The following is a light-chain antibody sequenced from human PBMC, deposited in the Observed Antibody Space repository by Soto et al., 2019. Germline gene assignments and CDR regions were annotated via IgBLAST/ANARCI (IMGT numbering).Light chain of an antibody. V-gene: IGLV1-51*01. Sequence: QSALRQPPSVSAAPGQKVTISCSGSSSNIGNNYVSWYQQLPGTAPKVLIYDNNKRPSGIPDRFSGSKSGTSATLGITGLQTGDEADYYCGTWDNSLSAVVFGGGTKLTVL. CDR1: SSNIGNNY. CDR2: DNN. CDR3: GTWDNSLSAVV. J-gene: IGLJ2*01.